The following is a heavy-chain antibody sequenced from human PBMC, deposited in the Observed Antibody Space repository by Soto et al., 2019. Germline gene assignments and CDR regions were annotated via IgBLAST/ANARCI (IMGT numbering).Heavy chain of an antibody. J-gene: IGHJ4*02. CDR3: ARDTPALYYDFWSGYREYYFDY. CDR2: TYYRSKWYN. D-gene: IGHD3-3*01. V-gene: IGHV6-1*01. CDR1: GDRVSSNSAA. Sequence: SQTLSLTCAISGDRVSSNSAAWNWIRQSPSRGLEWLGRTYYRSKWYNDYAVSVKSRLTINPDTSKNQFSLQLNSVTPEDTAVYYCARDTPALYYDFWSGYREYYFDYWGQGTLVTVSS.